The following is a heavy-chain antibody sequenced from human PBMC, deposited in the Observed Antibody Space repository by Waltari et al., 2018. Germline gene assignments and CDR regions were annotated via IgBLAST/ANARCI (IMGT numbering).Heavy chain of an antibody. J-gene: IGHJ5*02. Sequence: VHLVQSGAEVKKPGASVKVSCKASGYPFIGYHMHWVRQVPGQGLEWMGWINTNTGNTNYGQKVQGRVTLTRYTPNTTAYMELSGLTSDDTALYYCARDRWAAERPYKWLDPWGQGTQVTVSS. CDR3: ARDRWAAERPYKWLDP. V-gene: IGHV1-2*02. CDR1: GYPFIGYH. CDR2: INTNTGNT. D-gene: IGHD6-13*01.